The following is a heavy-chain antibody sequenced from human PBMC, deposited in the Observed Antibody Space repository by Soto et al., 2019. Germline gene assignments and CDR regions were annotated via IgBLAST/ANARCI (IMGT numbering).Heavy chain of an antibody. J-gene: IGHJ4*02. CDR3: ARRITVFGVVIYYLDY. D-gene: IGHD3-3*01. Sequence: SVLLPLTYAVEGGYCRGYGCSCIRKQPGKGLEWIGEINHSGSTNYNPSLKSRVTISVDTSKNQFSLKLSSVTAADTAVYYCARRITVFGVVIYYLDYWGQGTLGTVSS. CDR1: GGYCRGYG. CDR2: INHSGST. V-gene: IGHV4-34*01.